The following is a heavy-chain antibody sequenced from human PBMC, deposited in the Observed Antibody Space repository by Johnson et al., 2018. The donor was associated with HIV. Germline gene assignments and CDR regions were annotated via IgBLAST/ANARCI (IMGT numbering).Heavy chain of an antibody. D-gene: IGHD6-6*01. J-gene: IGHJ3*02. CDR1: GFTFSSYA. CDR3: ARGEEEQLGDAFDI. CDR2: ISYDGNSK. V-gene: IGHV3-30*04. Sequence: HVQLVESGGGVVQPGRSLRLSCAASGFTFSSYAMHWVRQAPGKGLEWVAVISYDGNSKFYADSVKGRFTISRDNSKNTLYLQMNSLRAEDTAVYYCARGEEEQLGDAFDIWGQGTMVTVSS.